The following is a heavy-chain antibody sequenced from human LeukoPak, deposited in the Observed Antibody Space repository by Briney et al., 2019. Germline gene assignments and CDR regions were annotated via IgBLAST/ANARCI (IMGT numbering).Heavy chain of an antibody. J-gene: IGHJ3*02. Sequence: GGSLRLSCAASGFTFNSYAMTWVRQAPGEGLEWVSAISTSGGTHYADSVKGRFTISRDNAKNTLYLQMNSLRAEDTAVYYCARETSTSFDIWGQGTMVTVSS. CDR3: ARETSTSFDI. D-gene: IGHD2-2*01. CDR1: GFTFNSYA. CDR2: ISTSGGT. V-gene: IGHV3-23*01.